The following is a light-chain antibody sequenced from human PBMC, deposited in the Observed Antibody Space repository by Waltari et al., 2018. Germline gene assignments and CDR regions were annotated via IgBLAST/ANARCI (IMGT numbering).Light chain of an antibody. CDR2: EVN. CDR1: SGSIASNY. Sequence: NFMLTQPHSVSESPGKTVTISCTRSSGSIASNYLQWYQQRPGSAPTAVIYEVNQRPSGVPDRFSGSIDSSSNSASLTISGLKTEDEADYYCQSYDSSNVVFGGGTKLTVL. V-gene: IGLV6-57*03. CDR3: QSYDSSNVV. J-gene: IGLJ2*01.